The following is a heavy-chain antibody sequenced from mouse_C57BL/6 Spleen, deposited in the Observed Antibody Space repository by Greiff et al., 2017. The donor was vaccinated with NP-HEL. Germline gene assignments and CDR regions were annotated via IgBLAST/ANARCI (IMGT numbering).Heavy chain of an antibody. CDR1: GYTFTDYY. CDR3: ARWASYYSNWGYFDV. V-gene: IGHV1-26*01. D-gene: IGHD2-5*01. J-gene: IGHJ1*03. CDR2: INPNNGGT. Sequence: EVQLQQSGPELVKPGASVKISCKASGYTFTDYYMNWVKQSHGKSLEWIGDINPNNGGTSYNQKFKGKATLTVDKSSSTAYMELRSLTSEDSAVYYCARWASYYSNWGYFDVWGTGTTVTVSS.